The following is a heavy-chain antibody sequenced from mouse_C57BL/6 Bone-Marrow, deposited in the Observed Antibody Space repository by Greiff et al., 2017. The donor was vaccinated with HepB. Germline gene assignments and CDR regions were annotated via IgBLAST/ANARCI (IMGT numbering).Heavy chain of an antibody. D-gene: IGHD1-1*01. CDR3: AREEGDGTGYFDV. CDR1: GFSLTSYG. V-gene: IGHV2-2*01. J-gene: IGHJ1*03. Sequence: VKLMESGPGLVQPSQSLSITCTVSGFSLTSYGVHWVRQSPGKGLEWLGVIWSGGSTDDNAAFISRLSISKDNSKSQVFFKMNSLQADDTAIYYCAREEGDGTGYFDVWGTGTTVTVSS. CDR2: IWSGGST.